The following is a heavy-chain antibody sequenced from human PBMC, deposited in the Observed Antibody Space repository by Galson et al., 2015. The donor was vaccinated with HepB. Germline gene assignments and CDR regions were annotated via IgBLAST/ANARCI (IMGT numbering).Heavy chain of an antibody. J-gene: IGHJ4*02. CDR2: IYYSGST. CDR3: ARVGGVITMSYYFDY. D-gene: IGHD3-10*02. Sequence: SETLSLTCTVSGGSISSYYWSWIRQPPGKGLEWIGYIYYSGSTNYNPSLKSRVTISVDTSKNQFSLKLSSVTAADTAVYYCARVGGVITMSYYFDYWGQGTLVTVSS. V-gene: IGHV4-59*01. CDR1: GGSISSYY.